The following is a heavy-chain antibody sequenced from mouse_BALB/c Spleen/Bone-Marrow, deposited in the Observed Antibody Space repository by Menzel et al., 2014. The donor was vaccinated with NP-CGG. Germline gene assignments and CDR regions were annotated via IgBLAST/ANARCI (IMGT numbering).Heavy chain of an antibody. V-gene: IGHV7-3*02. CDR2: IRDKANGYTT. Sequence: EVKLVESGGGLVQPGGSLILSCAPSGFTFTDYYMSWVRQPPGRALEWLGFIRDKANGYTTEYSASVKGRFTISRDNSQSIVYLQMNTLRTEDSATYYCARDDGNYHCFDYWGQGTTLTVSS. D-gene: IGHD2-1*01. J-gene: IGHJ2*01. CDR1: GFTFTDYY. CDR3: ARDDGNYHCFDY.